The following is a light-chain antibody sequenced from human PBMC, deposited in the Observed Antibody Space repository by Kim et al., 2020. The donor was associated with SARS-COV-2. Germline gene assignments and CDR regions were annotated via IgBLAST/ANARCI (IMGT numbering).Light chain of an antibody. CDR2: YDS. Sequence: PGKTARITCGENNIGSKSVRWYQQKPGQAPVLVIYYDSHRPSGIPERFSGSNSGNTATLTISRVEAGDEADYYCQVWDSSSDHVVFGGGTQLTVL. J-gene: IGLJ2*01. V-gene: IGLV3-21*04. CDR1: NIGSKS. CDR3: QVWDSSSDHVV.